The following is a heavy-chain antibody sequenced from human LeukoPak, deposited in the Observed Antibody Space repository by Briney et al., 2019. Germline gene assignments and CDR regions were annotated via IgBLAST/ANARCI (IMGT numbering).Heavy chain of an antibody. Sequence: SETLSLTCTVSGGSISSGSYYWSWIRQPAGKGLEWIGRIYTSGSTNYNPSLKSRVTISVDTSKNQFSLKLSSVTAADTAVYYCARGRRFLDYWGQGTLVTVSS. CDR1: GGSISSGSYY. J-gene: IGHJ4*02. CDR2: IYTSGST. CDR3: ARGRRFLDY. V-gene: IGHV4-61*02. D-gene: IGHD3-10*01.